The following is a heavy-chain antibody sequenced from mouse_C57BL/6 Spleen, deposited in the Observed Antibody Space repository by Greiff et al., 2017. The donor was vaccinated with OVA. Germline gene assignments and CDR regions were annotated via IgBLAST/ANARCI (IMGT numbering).Heavy chain of an antibody. CDR3: ARDYGSSYGWFAY. CDR2: ILPSIGRT. Sequence: VQLQQSGSELRSPGSSVKLSCKDFDSEVFPIAIMSWVRQKPGHGFEWIGGILPSIGRTIYGEKFEDNATLDADTQSNTAYLELNSLTSEDSAIYYCARDYGSSYGWFAYWGQGTLVTVSA. V-gene: IGHV15-2*01. J-gene: IGHJ3*01. D-gene: IGHD1-1*01. CDR1: DSEVFPIAI.